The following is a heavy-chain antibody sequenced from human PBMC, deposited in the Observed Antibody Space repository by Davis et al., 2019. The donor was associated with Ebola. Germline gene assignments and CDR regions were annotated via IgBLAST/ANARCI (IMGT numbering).Heavy chain of an antibody. CDR3: ARNYDILTGSYDFDY. CDR2: ISAYNGNT. D-gene: IGHD3-9*01. V-gene: IGHV1-18*01. CDR1: GYTFTSYG. Sequence: AASVKVSCKASGYTFTSYGISWVRQAPGQGLEWMGWISAYNGNTNYAQKLQGRVTMTTDTSTSTAYMELRSLRSDDTAVYYCARNYDILTGSYDFDYWGQGTLVTVSS. J-gene: IGHJ4*02.